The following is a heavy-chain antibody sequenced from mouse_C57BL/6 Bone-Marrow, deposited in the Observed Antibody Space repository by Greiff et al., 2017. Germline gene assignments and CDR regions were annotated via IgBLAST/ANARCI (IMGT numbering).Heavy chain of an antibody. CDR3: TRYGSRGDY. J-gene: IGHJ4*01. D-gene: IGHD1-1*01. CDR1: GFNIKDDY. Sequence: EVQLQQSGAELVRPGASVKLSCTASGFNIKDDYMHWVKQRPEQGLEWIGWIDPENGDTEYASKFQGKATIAADKSSNTAYLQLSSLTSEDTAVYYCTRYGSRGDYWGQGTSVTVSS. CDR2: IDPENGDT. V-gene: IGHV14-4*01.